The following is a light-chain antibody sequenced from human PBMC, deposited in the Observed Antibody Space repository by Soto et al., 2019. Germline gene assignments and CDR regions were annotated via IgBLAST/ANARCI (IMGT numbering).Light chain of an antibody. Sequence: EVVLTQSPATLSLSPGERATLSCRANQNVVFYSAWYQQKPGQAPRLLIYDASNRATGIPARFSGSGSGTDLTLTISSLEPEDFAVYYCQRRTNWPITFGQGTRLEIK. CDR3: QRRTNWPIT. CDR1: QNVVFY. CDR2: DAS. J-gene: IGKJ5*01. V-gene: IGKV3-11*01.